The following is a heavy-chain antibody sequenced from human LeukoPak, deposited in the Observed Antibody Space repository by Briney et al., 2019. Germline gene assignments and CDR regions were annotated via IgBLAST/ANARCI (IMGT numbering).Heavy chain of an antibody. D-gene: IGHD3-3*01. CDR3: GRDLKSGYMDS. CDR2: IYSDGTNK. J-gene: IGHJ4*02. V-gene: IGHV3-33*02. Sequence: GGSLRLSCAPSGYTFSVYGIRWVRQAPGKGLEWVAVIYSDGTNKYFVDSVKGRFAISRDNSTTTVFLQMNGLRAEDTAVFYCGRDLKSGYMDSWGQGTLVTVSS. CDR1: GYTFSVYG.